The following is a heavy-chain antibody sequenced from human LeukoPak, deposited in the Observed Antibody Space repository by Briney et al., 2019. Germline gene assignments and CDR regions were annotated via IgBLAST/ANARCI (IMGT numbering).Heavy chain of an antibody. J-gene: IGHJ5*02. V-gene: IGHV4-61*02. CDR3: ARSSSWYHWFDP. CDR1: GGSISSGSYY. D-gene: IGHD6-13*01. Sequence: SETLSFTCTVSGGSISSGSYYWSWIRQPAGKGLEWIGRIYTSGSTNYNPSLKSRVTISVDTSKNQFSLKLSSVTAADTAVYYCARSSSWYHWFDPWGQGTLVTVSS. CDR2: IYTSGST.